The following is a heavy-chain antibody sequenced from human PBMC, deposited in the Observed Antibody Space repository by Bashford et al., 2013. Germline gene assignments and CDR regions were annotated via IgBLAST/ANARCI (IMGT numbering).Heavy chain of an antibody. D-gene: IGHD3-16*01. Sequence: VRQAPGKGLEWVTVILYDGSNQYYADSVKGRFTISRDNSKNMVYLQMNSLRVEDTAVYYCARDWAGRLDVWGQGTTVTVSS. V-gene: IGHV3-33*01. CDR2: ILYDGSNQ. J-gene: IGHJ6*02. CDR3: ARDWAGRLDV.